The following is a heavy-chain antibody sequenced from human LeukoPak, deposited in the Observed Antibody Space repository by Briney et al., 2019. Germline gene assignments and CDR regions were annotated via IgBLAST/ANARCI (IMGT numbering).Heavy chain of an antibody. CDR1: GGSISSSSYY. V-gene: IGHV4-39*07. J-gene: IGHJ4*02. CDR2: IYYSGST. D-gene: IGHD3-22*01. CDR3: ARSPGRSGYYNFDY. Sequence: NLSQTLSLTFTVSGGSISSSSYYWGWIRQPPGKGLEWIGSIYYSGSTYYNPSLKSRVTISVDTSKNQFSLKLSSVTAADTAVYYCARSPGRSGYYNFDYWGQGTLVTVSS.